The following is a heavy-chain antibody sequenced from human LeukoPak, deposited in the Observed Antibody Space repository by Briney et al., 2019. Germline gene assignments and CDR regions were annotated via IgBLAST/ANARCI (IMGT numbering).Heavy chain of an antibody. Sequence: GGSLRLSCAASGFTFSSYWLNWVRQAPGKGRVWVSRIASDGSSTTYADSVKGRFSISRDNAKNTLYLQMNSLRVEDTAVYYCARGRPHGNDYWGQGTLVTVSS. CDR3: ARGRPHGNDY. CDR2: IASDGSST. J-gene: IGHJ4*02. V-gene: IGHV3-74*01. CDR1: GFTFSSYW. D-gene: IGHD4-23*01.